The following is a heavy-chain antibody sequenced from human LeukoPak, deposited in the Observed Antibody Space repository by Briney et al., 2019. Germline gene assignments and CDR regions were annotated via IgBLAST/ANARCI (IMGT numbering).Heavy chain of an antibody. Sequence: GGSLRLSCAASGFTFSSYGMHWVRQAPGKGLEWVAVICYDGSNKYYADSVKGRFTISRDNSKNTLYLQMNSLRAEDTAVYYCARERYYYDSSGYYYSLANWGQGTLVTVSS. V-gene: IGHV3-33*01. CDR3: ARERYYYDSSGYYYSLAN. CDR1: GFTFSSYG. CDR2: ICYDGSNK. J-gene: IGHJ4*02. D-gene: IGHD3-22*01.